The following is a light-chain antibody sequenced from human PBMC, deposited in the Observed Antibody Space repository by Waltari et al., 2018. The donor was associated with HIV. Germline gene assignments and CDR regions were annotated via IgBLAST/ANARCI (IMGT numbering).Light chain of an antibody. CDR3: QQAHSLPWT. J-gene: IGKJ1*01. CDR2: AAS. Sequence: IQMTQSPSSVSAFVGARVTITCRASKLVNNWLSWYQLKPGTAPKLLISAASNLQGGIPVRFSGSGSGTNFTLTINSLQPEDIASYCCQQAHSLPWTFGQGTKV. V-gene: IGKV1-12*01. CDR1: KLVNNW.